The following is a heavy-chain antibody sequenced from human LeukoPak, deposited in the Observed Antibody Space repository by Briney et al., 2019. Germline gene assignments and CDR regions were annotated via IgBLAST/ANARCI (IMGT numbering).Heavy chain of an antibody. CDR1: GFTFSSYW. Sequence: GGSLRLSCAASGFTFSSYWMNWGRQAPGKGLEWVANIKQDGSEKYYVDSVKGRFTISRENPKSSLYLHMNSLRAEDMAVYYCARGAEYFYDSSGHHYRGQGTLVSVCS. CDR3: ARGAEYFYDSSGHHY. D-gene: IGHD3-22*01. V-gene: IGHV3-7*01. J-gene: IGHJ4*02. CDR2: IKQDGSEK.